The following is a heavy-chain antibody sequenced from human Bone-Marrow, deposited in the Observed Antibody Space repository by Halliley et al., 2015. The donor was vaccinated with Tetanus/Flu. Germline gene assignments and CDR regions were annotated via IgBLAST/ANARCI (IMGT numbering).Heavy chain of an antibody. D-gene: IGHD2-8*01. CDR2: LYPSDSDT. J-gene: IGHJ3*01. Sequence: GILYPSDSDTRYTPSFEGQVTISVDKSISTAYLQLNSLRSSDTAIYYCARPNGDFYISGAFDVWGQGTLVTVSS. V-gene: IGHV5-51*01. CDR3: ARPNGDFYISGAFDV.